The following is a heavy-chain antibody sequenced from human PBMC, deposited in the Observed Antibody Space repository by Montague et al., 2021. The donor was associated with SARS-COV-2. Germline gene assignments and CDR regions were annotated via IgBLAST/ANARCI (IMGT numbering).Heavy chain of an antibody. CDR3: ARIPVGSKYYFDF. CDR1: GDSVSSNIAT. D-gene: IGHD2-2*01. CDR2: TYYRSKWYN. Sequence: CAISGDSVSSNIATWNWIRQSPSRGLEWLGRTYYRSKWYNDYAESVKSRITIDPDTSKHQFSLQLTSVTPEDTAVYYCARIPVGSKYYFDFWGQGTLVTVSS. J-gene: IGHJ4*02. V-gene: IGHV6-1*01.